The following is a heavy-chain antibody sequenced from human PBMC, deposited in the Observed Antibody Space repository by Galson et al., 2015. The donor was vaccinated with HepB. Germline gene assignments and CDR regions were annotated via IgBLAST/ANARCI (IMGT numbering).Heavy chain of an antibody. J-gene: IGHJ4*02. V-gene: IGHV4-39*01. D-gene: IGHD1-1*01. CDR2: IYFDGNT. CDR1: GGSISSASYY. Sequence: SETLSLTCTVSGGSISSASYYWGWIRQPPGQGLEWIGNIYFDGNTYYNSSLKSRVTISVDTSKNQFSLRLSSVTAADTAVYYCATHLATGTGRGPVNNWGQGTLVTVSS. CDR3: ATHLATGTGRGPVNN.